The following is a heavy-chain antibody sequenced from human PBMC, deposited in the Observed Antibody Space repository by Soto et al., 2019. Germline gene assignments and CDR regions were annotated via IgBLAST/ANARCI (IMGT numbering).Heavy chain of an antibody. J-gene: IGHJ6*03. CDR2: LYYSGSC. D-gene: IGHD6-13*01. V-gene: IGHV4-31*11. Sequence: PSETLSLTGVLSDCSVLSGRYYWSWIRPHPGKGRKGIGYLYYSGSCYYNPSLKSRVTISVDTSKNHFSLKLSSVTAADTAVYYCARGTSRYSSRGTRDYYYYYYMDVWGKGTTVTVSS. CDR1: DCSVLSGRYY. CDR3: ARGTSRYSSRGTRDYYYYYYMDV.